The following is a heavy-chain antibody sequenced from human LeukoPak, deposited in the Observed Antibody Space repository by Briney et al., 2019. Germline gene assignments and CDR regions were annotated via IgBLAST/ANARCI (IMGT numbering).Heavy chain of an antibody. D-gene: IGHD3-10*01. CDR1: GYTFTGYY. CDR3: ARVPITGSGREGFDY. V-gene: IGHV1-2*02. Sequence: ASVKVSCKASGYTFTGYYMHWVRQAPGQGLEWMGWINPNSGGTNYAQKFQGRVTMTRDTSISTAYMELSRLRSDDTAVYYCARVPITGSGREGFDYWGQGTLVTVSS. J-gene: IGHJ4*02. CDR2: INPNSGGT.